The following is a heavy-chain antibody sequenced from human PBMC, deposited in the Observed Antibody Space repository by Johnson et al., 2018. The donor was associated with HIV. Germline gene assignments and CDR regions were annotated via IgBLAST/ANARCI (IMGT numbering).Heavy chain of an antibody. D-gene: IGHD2-15*01. Sequence: VQLVESGGGLIQPGGSLRLSCAASGFTVSSNYMSWVRQAPGKGLEWVSGSRGSGGSKYYADSVQGRFTISRDNSKNTLYLKMNRLRAEATAVYYWARERYGAQAIDAFYIWGQGTMVTVSS. V-gene: IGHV3-66*03. J-gene: IGHJ3*02. CDR1: GFTVSSNY. CDR3: ARERYGAQAIDAFYI. CDR2: RGSGGSK.